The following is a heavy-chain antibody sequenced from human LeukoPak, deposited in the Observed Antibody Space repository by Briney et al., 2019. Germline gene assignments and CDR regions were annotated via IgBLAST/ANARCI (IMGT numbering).Heavy chain of an antibody. CDR2: INPNSGGT. D-gene: IGHD6-13*01. CDR3: ARNGQQLAYFDY. Sequence: ASVQVSCKASVYTFAYYYMHWVRQAPGQGLEWMGWINPNSGGTNYAQKFQGRVTRTRDTSISTAYMELSRLRSDDTAVYYCARNGQQLAYFDYWGQGTLVTVSS. J-gene: IGHJ4*02. V-gene: IGHV1-2*02. CDR1: VYTFAYYY.